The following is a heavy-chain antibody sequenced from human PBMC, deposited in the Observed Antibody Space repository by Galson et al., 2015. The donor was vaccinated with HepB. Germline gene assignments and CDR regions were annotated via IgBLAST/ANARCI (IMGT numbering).Heavy chain of an antibody. CDR1: GFSLSTSGMC. CDR3: ARSRDGYNYPREYYFDY. J-gene: IGHJ4*02. V-gene: IGHV2-70*01. D-gene: IGHD5-24*01. Sequence: PALVKPTQTLTLPCTFSGFSLSTSGMCVSWIRQPPGKALEWLALIDWDDDKYYSTSLKTRLTISKDTSKNQVVLTMTNMDPVDTATYYCARSRDGYNYPREYYFDYWGQGTLVTVSS. CDR2: IDWDDDK.